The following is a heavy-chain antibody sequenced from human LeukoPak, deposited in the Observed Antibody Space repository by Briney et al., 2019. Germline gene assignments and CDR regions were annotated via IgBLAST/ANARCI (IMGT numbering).Heavy chain of an antibody. CDR3: ARDVAAAGIY. CDR1: GFTLSSYA. V-gene: IGHV3-23*01. D-gene: IGHD6-13*01. CDR2: ISDSGNT. Sequence: PGGSLRLSCAASGFTLSSYAMSWVRQAPGKGLEWVSAISDSGNTYHADSVKGRFTISRDNAKNSLYLQMNSLRAEDTAVYYCARDVAAAGIYWGQGTLVTVSS. J-gene: IGHJ4*02.